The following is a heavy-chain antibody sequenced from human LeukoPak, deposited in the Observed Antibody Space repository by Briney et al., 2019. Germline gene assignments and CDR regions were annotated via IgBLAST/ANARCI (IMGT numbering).Heavy chain of an antibody. CDR3: ARSSYSSSSSV. CDR2: IDGDGRIA. D-gene: IGHD6-6*01. CDR1: GFTFSSYW. V-gene: IGHV3-74*01. J-gene: IGHJ3*01. Sequence: TGGSLRLSCAASGFTFSSYWMHWVRQVPGQGLVWVSHIDGDGRIAHYGDSVKGRFTISRDNAKNTVYLQMDSLRAEDTAVYYCARSSYSSSSSVWGQGTMVTVSS.